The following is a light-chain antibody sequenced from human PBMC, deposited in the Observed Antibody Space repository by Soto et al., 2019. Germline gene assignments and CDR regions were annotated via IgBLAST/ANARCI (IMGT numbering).Light chain of an antibody. CDR3: QKYNGAPFT. V-gene: IGKV1-27*01. CDR1: LNIGNK. CDR2: AAS. J-gene: IGKJ3*01. Sequence: TQSPDALSVSPGETVTLSCTANLNIGNKLAWYQQKPGKVPKLLIYAASTLEPGVPSRFSGSGFGTDFTLSISSLQPEDFATYYCQKYNGAPFTFGPGTKVDIK.